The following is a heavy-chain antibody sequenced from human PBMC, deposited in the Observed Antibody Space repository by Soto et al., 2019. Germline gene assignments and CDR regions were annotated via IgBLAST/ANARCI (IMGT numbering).Heavy chain of an antibody. CDR1: GFTFSSYG. Sequence: QSGGSLRLSCAASGFTFSSYGMHWVRQAPGKGLEWVAVIWYDGSNKYYADSVKGRFTISRDNSKNTLYLQMNSLRAEDTAVYYCARATEASYGMDVWGQGTTVTVSS. CDR2: IWYDGSNK. V-gene: IGHV3-33*01. J-gene: IGHJ6*02. CDR3: ARATEASYGMDV.